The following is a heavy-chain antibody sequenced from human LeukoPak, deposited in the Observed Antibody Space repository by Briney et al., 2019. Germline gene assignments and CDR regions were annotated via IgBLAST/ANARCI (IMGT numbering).Heavy chain of an antibody. D-gene: IGHD3-10*01. Sequence: GGSLRLSCTASGFSFGSYDMHWVRQAPGKGLEWVAVISYDGSNKYYADSVKGRFTISRDNSKNTLYLQMNSLRAEDTAVYYSVGELLPYYGMDVWGQGTTVTVSS. J-gene: IGHJ6*02. CDR1: GFSFGSYD. V-gene: IGHV3-30*03. CDR3: VGELLPYYGMDV. CDR2: ISYDGSNK.